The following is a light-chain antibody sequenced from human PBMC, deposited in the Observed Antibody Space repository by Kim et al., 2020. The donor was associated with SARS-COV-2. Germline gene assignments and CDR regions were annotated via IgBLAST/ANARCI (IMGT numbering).Light chain of an antibody. V-gene: IGKV2-30*01. J-gene: IGKJ3*01. Sequence: DVVMTQSPLSLPVTLGQPAFISCRSSQSLVYSDGNTYLNWFHQRTGQSPRRLIYMVSNRDSGVPDRFSGSGSGASFTLRISRGEAENVKIYYCMQGKSWTFTFSPGTKVVIK. CDR2: MVS. CDR3: MQGKSWTFT. CDR1: QSLVYSDGNTY.